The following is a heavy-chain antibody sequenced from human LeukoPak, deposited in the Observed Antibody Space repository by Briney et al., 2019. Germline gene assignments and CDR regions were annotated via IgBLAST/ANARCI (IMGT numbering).Heavy chain of an antibody. CDR1: GFTFSSYW. CDR3: ARVGFGYSSSSHGYYHYYMDV. J-gene: IGHJ6*03. CDR2: INSDGSST. Sequence: GGSLRLSCAASGFTFSSYWMHWVRQAPGKGLVWVSRINSDGSSTSYADSVKGRFTISRDNAKNTLYLQMNSLRAEDTAVYYCARVGFGYSSSSHGYYHYYMDVWGKGTTVTVSS. V-gene: IGHV3-74*01. D-gene: IGHD6-6*01.